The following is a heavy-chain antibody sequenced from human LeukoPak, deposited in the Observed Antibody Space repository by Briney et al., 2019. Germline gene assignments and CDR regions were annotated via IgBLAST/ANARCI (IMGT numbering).Heavy chain of an antibody. J-gene: IGHJ4*02. CDR2: INWNSVSA. Sequence: GGSLRLSCAASGFTFSSYEMNWVRQAPGKGLEWVAGINWNSVSAVYADSLKGRLTISRDNAKNSLFLQMNSLKTEDTAFYYCAKGARSSSGYTTDWGQGILVTVSS. V-gene: IGHV3-9*01. CDR1: GFTFSSYE. CDR3: AKGARSSSGYTTD. D-gene: IGHD3-22*01.